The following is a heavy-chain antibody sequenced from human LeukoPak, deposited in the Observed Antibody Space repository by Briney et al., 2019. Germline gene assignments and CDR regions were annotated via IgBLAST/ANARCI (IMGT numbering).Heavy chain of an antibody. Sequence: GGSLRLSCAASGFTFDDYAMHWGRQAPGKGLEWVSLISGDGGSTYYAESVKGRFTISTDNNKNSLYLKMNPLRTEDTALYYCAKDAYRYGMDVWGQGTTVTVSS. CDR1: GFTFDDYA. J-gene: IGHJ6*02. CDR3: AKDAYRYGMDV. V-gene: IGHV3-43*02. D-gene: IGHD1-1*01. CDR2: ISGDGGST.